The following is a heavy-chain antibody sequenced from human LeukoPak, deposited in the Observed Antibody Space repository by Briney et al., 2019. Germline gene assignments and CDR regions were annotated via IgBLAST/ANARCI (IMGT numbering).Heavy chain of an antibody. D-gene: IGHD2-15*01. CDR1: GYTFTGYY. J-gene: IGHJ4*02. Sequence: GASVKVSCKASGYTFTGYYMHWVRQAPGQGLEWVGLVNPNNGDTKYAQKFQGRVTMTRDTSVSTAYMELSRLTSDDTAVYYCARDTRVTNGDYWGQGTLVTVSS. V-gene: IGHV1-2*02. CDR2: VNPNNGDT. CDR3: ARDTRVTNGDY.